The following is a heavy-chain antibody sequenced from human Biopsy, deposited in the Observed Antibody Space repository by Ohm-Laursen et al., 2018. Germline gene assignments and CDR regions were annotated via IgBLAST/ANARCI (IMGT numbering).Heavy chain of an antibody. CDR1: GDSISSYY. D-gene: IGHD3-22*01. CDR3: ARDRGFYSDRTVPGYFDL. CDR2: VYYTGST. J-gene: IGHJ2*01. V-gene: IGHV4-59*01. Sequence: GTLSLTCTVSGDSISSYYWSWIRQPPGKGLEWIGYVYYTGSTDYNPSLQSRVTISVDTSKNHFSLRLRSVTPADTAIYYRARDRGFYSDRTVPGYFDLWGRGTLVTVSS.